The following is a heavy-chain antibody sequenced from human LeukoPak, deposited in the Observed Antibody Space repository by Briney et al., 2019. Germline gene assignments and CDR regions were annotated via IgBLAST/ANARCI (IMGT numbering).Heavy chain of an antibody. J-gene: IGHJ4*02. CDR3: AKDMYSSSWYSY. V-gene: IGHV3-23*01. CDR2: ISGSGGST. D-gene: IGHD6-13*01. CDR1: GFTFSSYG. Sequence: GGTLRLSCAASGFTFSSYGMSWVRQAPGKGLEWVSTISGSGGSTHYADSVKGRFTISRDNSKNTLYLQMNSLRAEDTAVYYCAKDMYSSSWYSYWGQGTLVTVSS.